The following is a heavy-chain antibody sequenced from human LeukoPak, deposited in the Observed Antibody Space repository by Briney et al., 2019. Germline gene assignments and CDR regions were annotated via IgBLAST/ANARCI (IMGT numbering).Heavy chain of an antibody. J-gene: IGHJ4*02. D-gene: IGHD6-19*01. Sequence: GASVKVSCKASGYTFISYGISWVRQAPGQGLEWMGWTRGYNGNTNYAQKLQGRVTMTTDTSTSTAYMELRSLRSDDTAVYYCARGSDRYSSGWYSDFDYWGQGTLVTVSS. CDR2: TRGYNGNT. CDR3: ARGSDRYSSGWYSDFDY. CDR1: GYTFISYG. V-gene: IGHV1-18*01.